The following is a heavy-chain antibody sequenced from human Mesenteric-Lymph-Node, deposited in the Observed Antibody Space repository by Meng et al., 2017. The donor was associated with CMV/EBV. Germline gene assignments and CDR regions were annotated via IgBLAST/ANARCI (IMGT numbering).Heavy chain of an antibody. D-gene: IGHD2-2*01. Sequence: GESLKISCAASGFTFSSYWMSWVRQAPGKGLEWVANIKQDGSEKYYVDSVKGRFTISRDNATNSLYLQMNSLRAEDTAVYYCARVPAAYWFDPWGQGTLVTVSS. CDR3: ARVPAAYWFDP. J-gene: IGHJ5*02. CDR1: GFTFSSYW. CDR2: IKQDGSEK. V-gene: IGHV3-7*01.